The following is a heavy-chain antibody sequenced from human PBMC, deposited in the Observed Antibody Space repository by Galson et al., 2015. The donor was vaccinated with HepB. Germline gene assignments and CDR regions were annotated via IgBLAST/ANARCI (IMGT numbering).Heavy chain of an antibody. J-gene: IGHJ5*01. Sequence: SVKVSCKASGDSFSIYAMSWVRQAPGQGLEWMGGISPILGIPNYAQKFQDRVTITADKSTSTAFMELSSLRSEDTAVYYCARADDFWSGYRDAGTSRWFDSWGQGTLVIVSS. CDR1: GDSFSIYA. D-gene: IGHD3-3*01. CDR2: ISPILGIP. CDR3: ARADDFWSGYRDAGTSRWFDS. V-gene: IGHV1-69*10.